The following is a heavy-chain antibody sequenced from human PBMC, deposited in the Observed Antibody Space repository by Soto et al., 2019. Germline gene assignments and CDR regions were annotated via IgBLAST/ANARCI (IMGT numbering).Heavy chain of an antibody. J-gene: IGHJ3*01. V-gene: IGHV3-23*01. CDR1: GFTFDSYA. Sequence: EVKLLESGGGLAQPGGSLRLSCVGSGFTFDSYAISWVRHAPGERLQWIAAISGSADGTDYAHSVRGRFTISRDNAKKTVHLQMDSLRVEDTAVYFCAKDTVGGYSFWSGWYSDGLDVWGQGKLVTVS. D-gene: IGHD3-3*01. CDR3: AKDTVGGYSFWSGWYSDGLDV. CDR2: ISGSADGT.